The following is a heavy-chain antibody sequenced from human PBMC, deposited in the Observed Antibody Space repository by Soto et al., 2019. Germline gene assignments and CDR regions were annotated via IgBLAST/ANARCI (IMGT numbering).Heavy chain of an antibody. CDR3: AKADGSGSYQYYFDY. Sequence: GGSLRLSCAASGFTFSSYAMSWVRQAPGKGLEWVSAISGSGGSTYYADSVKGRFTISRDNSKNTLYLQMNSLRAEDTAVYYCAKADGSGSYQYYFDYWGQGTLVTVSS. J-gene: IGHJ4*02. D-gene: IGHD3-10*01. CDR2: ISGSGGST. V-gene: IGHV3-23*01. CDR1: GFTFSSYA.